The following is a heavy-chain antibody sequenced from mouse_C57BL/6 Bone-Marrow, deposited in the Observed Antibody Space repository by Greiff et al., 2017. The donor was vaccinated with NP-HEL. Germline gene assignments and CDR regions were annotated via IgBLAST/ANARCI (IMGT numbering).Heavy chain of an antibody. CDR1: GYTFTSYW. V-gene: IGHV1-7*01. D-gene: IGHD2-4*01. CDR3: AISTMSRRVYFDY. J-gene: IGHJ2*01. Sequence: VHLVESGAELAKPGASVKLSCKASGYTFTSYWMHWVKQRPGQGLEWIGYINPSSGYTKYNQKFKDKATLTADKSSSTAYMQLSSLTYEDSAVYYCAISTMSRRVYFDYWGQGTTLTVSS. CDR2: INPSSGYT.